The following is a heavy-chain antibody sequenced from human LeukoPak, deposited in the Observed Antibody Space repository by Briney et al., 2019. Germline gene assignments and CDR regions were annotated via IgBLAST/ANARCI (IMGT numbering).Heavy chain of an antibody. J-gene: IGHJ4*02. CDR3: ARGLNFDY. Sequence: ETLSLTCAVYGGSFSGYYWSWIRQPPGKGLEWIGEINHSGSTNYNPSLKSRVTISVDTSKNQFSLKLSSVTAADTAVYYCARGLNFDYWGQGTLVTVSS. CDR1: GGSFSGYY. V-gene: IGHV4-34*01. CDR2: INHSGST.